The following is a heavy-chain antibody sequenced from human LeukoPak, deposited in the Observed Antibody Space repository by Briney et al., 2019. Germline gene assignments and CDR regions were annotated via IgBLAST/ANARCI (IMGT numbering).Heavy chain of an antibody. D-gene: IGHD6-13*01. J-gene: IGHJ4*02. V-gene: IGHV4-31*03. CDR1: GGSISSGGYY. Sequence: SETLSPTCTVSGGSISSGGYYWSWIRQHPGKGLEWIGYIYYSGSTYYNPSLKSRVTISVDTSKNQFSLKLSSVTAADTAVYYCARQDSSSWYCFDYWGQGTLVTVSS. CDR2: IYYSGST. CDR3: ARQDSSSWYCFDY.